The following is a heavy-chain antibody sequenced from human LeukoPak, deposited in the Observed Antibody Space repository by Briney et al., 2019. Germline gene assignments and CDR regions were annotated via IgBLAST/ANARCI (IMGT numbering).Heavy chain of an antibody. CDR1: GGSISRQH. Sequence: SETLSLTCIVSGGSISRQHWSWIRQPAGKGLEWIGRIYDSGNTNHNLSLKSRVTMSVDTSKNQFSLSVSSVTAADTAVYYCARESGSYYWRGSYYYYYMDVWGKGTTVTVSS. V-gene: IGHV4-4*07. CDR2: IYDSGNT. J-gene: IGHJ6*03. CDR3: ARESGSYYWRGSYYYYYMDV. D-gene: IGHD1-26*01.